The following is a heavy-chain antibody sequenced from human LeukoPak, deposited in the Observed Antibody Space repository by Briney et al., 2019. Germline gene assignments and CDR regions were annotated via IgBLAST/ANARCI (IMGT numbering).Heavy chain of an antibody. CDR1: GFTFSNAW. J-gene: IGHJ6*03. Sequence: PGGSLRLSCAASGFTFSNAWMSWVRQAPGKGLEWVGRIKSKTDGGTTDYAAPVKGRFTIPGDDSKNTLYLQMNSLKTEDTAVYYCTTDRHGYDILTGYYPKYYYYMDVWGKGTTVTISS. D-gene: IGHD3-9*01. CDR2: IKSKTDGGTT. V-gene: IGHV3-15*01. CDR3: TTDRHGYDILTGYYPKYYYYMDV.